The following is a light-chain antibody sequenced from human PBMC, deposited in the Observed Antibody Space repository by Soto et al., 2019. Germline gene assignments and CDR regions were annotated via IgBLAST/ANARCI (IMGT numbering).Light chain of an antibody. CDR1: QSISSW. CDR2: DAS. V-gene: IGKV1-5*01. CDR3: QQYNSYSIT. J-gene: IGKJ3*01. Sequence: DIQMTQSPSTLSASVGDRVTITCRASQSISSWLAWYQQKPGKAPKLLIYDASSLESGVPSRFSGSGSGTESTLTISSLQPDDFATYYCQQYNSYSITFGPGTKVDIK.